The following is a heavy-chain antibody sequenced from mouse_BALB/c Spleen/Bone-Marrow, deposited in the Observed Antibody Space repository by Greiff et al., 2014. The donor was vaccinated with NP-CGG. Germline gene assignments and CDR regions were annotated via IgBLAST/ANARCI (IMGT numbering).Heavy chain of an antibody. D-gene: IGHD1-1*01. CDR1: GYVFRTYW. CDR2: LYPGDVET. J-gene: IGHJ2*01. Sequence: MKISFKASGYVFRTYWMHWLKPRPGQGLAWIVQLYPGDVETNYNGKFNTNATLTTDKSSSPAYMQLSSLTSEDSAVFFCARGDIYYSTIEYFDFWGQGTTLTVYS. V-gene: IGHV1-80*01. CDR3: ARGDIYYSTIEYFDF.